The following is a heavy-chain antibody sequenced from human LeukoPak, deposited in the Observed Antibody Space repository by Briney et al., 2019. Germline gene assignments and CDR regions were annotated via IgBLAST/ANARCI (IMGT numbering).Heavy chain of an antibody. J-gene: IGHJ4*02. D-gene: IGHD5-24*01. CDR3: ASRKKGMATAGFDY. CDR1: GYSFTSYW. CDR2: IYPGDSDT. V-gene: IGHV5-51*01. Sequence: LGESLKISCKGSGYSFTSYWSGWVRQMPGKGLEWMGIIYPGDSDTRYSPSFQGQVTISAEKSISTAYLKWSSLKASDTALYYCASRKKGMATAGFDYWGQGTQVTVSS.